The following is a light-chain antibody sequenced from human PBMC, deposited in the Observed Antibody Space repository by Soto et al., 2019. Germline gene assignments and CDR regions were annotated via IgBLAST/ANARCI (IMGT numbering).Light chain of an antibody. V-gene: IGKV1-8*01. CDR2: EAS. J-gene: IGKJ4*01. Sequence: AIRMTQSPSSLSASTGDRLTITCRASQSINSDLAWYQLEPGKAPKLLIYEASTLQRGVPSRFSGSGSGTDFTLNINSLQSEDFAAYYCQQYYSYPVTFGGGTKVEIK. CDR1: QSINSD. CDR3: QQYYSYPVT.